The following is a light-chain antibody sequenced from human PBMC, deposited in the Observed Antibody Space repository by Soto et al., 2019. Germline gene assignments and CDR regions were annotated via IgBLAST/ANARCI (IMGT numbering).Light chain of an antibody. V-gene: IGKV1-5*03. CDR1: QSINSW. Sequence: DIQMTQSPSTLSASVGDRVTITCRASQSINSWLAWFQKKPGKAPKLLIDKASSLQSGVPSRFSSSGSGTEFTLTSSTLQPDDFTTYYCQQYTTYSYTFGQGTKLEIK. J-gene: IGKJ2*01. CDR3: QQYTTYSYT. CDR2: KAS.